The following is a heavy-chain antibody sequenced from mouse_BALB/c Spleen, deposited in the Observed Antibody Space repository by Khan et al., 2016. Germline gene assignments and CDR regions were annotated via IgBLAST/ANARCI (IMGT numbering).Heavy chain of an antibody. D-gene: IGHD1-2*01. CDR3: ATWYYDGSAFAY. CDR2: ISHSGDS. J-gene: IGHJ3*01. CDR1: GDSITSGH. Sequence: EVQLQESGPSLAKPSQTLSLTCSVTGDSITSGHWNWIRKFPGNKFDFMGYISHSGDSYYNPSLKSRISITRDTSKNQSYLQLNSVTTEDTATLYCATWYYDGSAFAYWGQGTLVTVSA. V-gene: IGHV3-8*02.